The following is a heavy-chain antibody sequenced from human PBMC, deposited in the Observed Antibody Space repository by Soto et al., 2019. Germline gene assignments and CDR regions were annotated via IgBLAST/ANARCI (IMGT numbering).Heavy chain of an antibody. J-gene: IGHJ6*02. CDR2: ISYDGSNK. V-gene: IGHV3-30*18. CDR3: AKLYHRNLRSCWDVDYGMDV. Sequence: QVQLVESGGGVVQPGRSLRLSCAASGFTFSSYGMHWVRQAPGKGLEWVAVISYDGSNKYYADSVKGRFTISRDNSKNTLYLQMNSLRAEDTAVYYCAKLYHRNLRSCWDVDYGMDVWGQGTTVTVSS. D-gene: IGHD6-13*01. CDR1: GFTFSSYG.